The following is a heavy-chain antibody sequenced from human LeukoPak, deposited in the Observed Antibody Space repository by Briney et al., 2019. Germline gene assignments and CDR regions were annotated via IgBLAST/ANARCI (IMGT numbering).Heavy chain of an antibody. CDR1: GCSISSYY. Sequence: SETLSLTCTVSGCSISSYYWSWIRQPPGKGLEWIGYIYYSGSTNYNPSLKSRVTTSVDTSKNQFSLKLSSVTAADTAVYYCARETVSSGYYYYYGMDVWGQGTTVTVSS. J-gene: IGHJ6*02. CDR2: IYYSGST. CDR3: ARETVSSGYYYYYGMDV. V-gene: IGHV4-59*01. D-gene: IGHD3-22*01.